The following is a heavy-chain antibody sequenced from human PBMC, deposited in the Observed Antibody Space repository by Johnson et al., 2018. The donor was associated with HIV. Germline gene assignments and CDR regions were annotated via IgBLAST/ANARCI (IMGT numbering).Heavy chain of an antibody. J-gene: IGHJ3*02. CDR3: ASFITTGAFDI. CDR2: WNGGST. Sequence: VQLVESGGGLVQPGGSLRLSCAASGFTFSSYWNGGSTGYADSVKGRFTISRDNAKNTLYLQMNSLRAEDTAVYYCASFITTGAFDIWGQGTMVTVSS. V-gene: IGHV3-64*04. CDR1: GFTFSSY. D-gene: IGHD3-3*01.